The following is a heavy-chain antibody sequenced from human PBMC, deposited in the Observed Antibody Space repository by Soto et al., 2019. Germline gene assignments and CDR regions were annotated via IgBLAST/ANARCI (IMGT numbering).Heavy chain of an antibody. D-gene: IGHD4-17*01. J-gene: IGHJ4*02. CDR3: ARADYGAIFGWAFSFDF. Sequence: QVQLQESGPGLVKPSQTLSLTCTVSGASISGTGYYWSWIRQLPGLGLEWIGNIHYSGNTYYNPSLKSRLVMSVDTSKNQFSLRLTSVTAGDTAVYYCARADYGAIFGWAFSFDFWGRGALVTVSS. CDR2: IHYSGNT. V-gene: IGHV4-31*03. CDR1: GASISGTGYY.